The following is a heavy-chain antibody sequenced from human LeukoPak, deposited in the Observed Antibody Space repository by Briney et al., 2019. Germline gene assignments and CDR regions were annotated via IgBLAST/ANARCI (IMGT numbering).Heavy chain of an antibody. D-gene: IGHD3-10*01. CDR1: GFTFSNYA. Sequence: PGGSLRLSCVASGFTFSNYAMSWVRQAPGKGLEWVSGISGSGGRTYYADSVKGRFIISRDKSRNTLYLQMNSLRVDDTAVYYCARGGSMVRGVLWGQGTLVTVSS. CDR2: ISGSGGRT. CDR3: ARGGSMVRGVL. J-gene: IGHJ4*02. V-gene: IGHV3-23*01.